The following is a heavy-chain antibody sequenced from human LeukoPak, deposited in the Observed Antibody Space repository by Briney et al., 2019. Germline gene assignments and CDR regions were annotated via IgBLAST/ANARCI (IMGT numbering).Heavy chain of an antibody. Sequence: GGSLRLSCAASGFTFDDYAMHWVRQAPGKGLEWVSGISWNSGSIGYADSVKGRFTISRDNAKNSLYLQMNSLSAEDTALYYCAKGSVVPAAITSYYFDYWGQGTLVTVSS. CDR2: ISWNSGSI. J-gene: IGHJ4*02. CDR3: AKGSVVPAAITSYYFDY. V-gene: IGHV3-9*01. D-gene: IGHD2-2*01. CDR1: GFTFDDYA.